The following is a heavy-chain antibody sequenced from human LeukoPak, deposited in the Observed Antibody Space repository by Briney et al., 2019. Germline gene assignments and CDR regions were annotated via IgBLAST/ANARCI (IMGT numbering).Heavy chain of an antibody. V-gene: IGHV3-7*01. CDR3: GSPRRGY. CDR1: GFTFSSIW. CDR2: INQDGREK. J-gene: IGHJ4*02. Sequence: GGSLRPSCAASGFTFSSIWMSWVRQAPGKGLEWVANINQDGREKYYVDSVKGRFTISRDNAKNSLYLQMNSLRAEDTAVYFCGSPRRGYWGQGTLVTVSS.